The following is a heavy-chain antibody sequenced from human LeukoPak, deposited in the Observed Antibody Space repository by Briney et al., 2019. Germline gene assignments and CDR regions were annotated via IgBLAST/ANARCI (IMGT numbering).Heavy chain of an antibody. CDR1: GGSISNYY. J-gene: IGHJ4*02. Sequence: SETLSLTCTVSGGSISNYYWSWIRQPPGRALEWIGYVYSSGRTNYNPSLKSRVTISVDTSKNQLSLKLSSVTAADTAVYYCARGPTRYYFDYWGQGTLVTVSS. CDR2: VYSSGRT. CDR3: ARGPTRYYFDY. V-gene: IGHV4-59*01.